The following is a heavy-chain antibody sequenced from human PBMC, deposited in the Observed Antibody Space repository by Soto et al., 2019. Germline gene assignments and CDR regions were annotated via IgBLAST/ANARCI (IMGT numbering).Heavy chain of an antibody. CDR1: GFTFSSYS. CDR3: ARGTTILGVVMDSMDV. D-gene: IGHD3-3*01. CDR2: ISSSSSYI. Sequence: GGSLRLSCAASGFTFSSYSMNWVRQAPGKGLEWVSSISSSSSYIYYADSVKGRFTISRDNAKNSLYLQMNSLRAEDTAVYYCARGTTILGVVMDSMDVWGKGTTVTVSS. V-gene: IGHV3-21*01. J-gene: IGHJ6*03.